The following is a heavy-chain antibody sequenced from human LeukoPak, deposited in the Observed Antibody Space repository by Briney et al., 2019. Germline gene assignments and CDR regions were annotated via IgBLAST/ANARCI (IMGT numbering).Heavy chain of an antibody. CDR3: ARDRGSYYGSGVPWYMDV. CDR1: GDSVSSNSAA. Sequence: SQTLSLTCAISGDSVSSNSAAWNWIRQSPSRGLEWLGRTYYRSKWYNDYAVSVKSRITINPDTSKNQFSLQLNSVTPEDTAVYYCARDRGSYYGSGVPWYMDVWGKGTTVTISS. D-gene: IGHD3-10*01. CDR2: TYYRSKWYN. V-gene: IGHV6-1*01. J-gene: IGHJ6*03.